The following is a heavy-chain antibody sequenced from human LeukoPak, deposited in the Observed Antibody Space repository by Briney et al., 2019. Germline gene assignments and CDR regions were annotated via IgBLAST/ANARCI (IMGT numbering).Heavy chain of an antibody. CDR1: GYSFTDFF. CDR3: ARAYDFWSGSFDY. D-gene: IGHD3-3*01. J-gene: IGHJ4*02. Sequence: GASVKVSCKASGYSFTDFFIHWVRQAPGQGLEWMGRINPSTGGTNSAQKFQGRVTMTRDTSISTAYMELSRLRSDDTAVYYCARAYDFWSGSFDYWGQGTLVTVSS. CDR2: INPSTGGT. V-gene: IGHV1-2*06.